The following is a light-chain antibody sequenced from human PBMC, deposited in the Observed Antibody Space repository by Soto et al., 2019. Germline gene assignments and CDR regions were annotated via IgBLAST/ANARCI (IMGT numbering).Light chain of an antibody. J-gene: IGLJ2*01. Sequence: QSVLTQSPSASATPGQRVTMSWSGTRSNVGTYAVNWYQQLPGTAPTLLIFRNHQRPSGVPDRFSGSKSGTSASLAISAPQSEDEADYYCAARDDSLRAVVFGGGTKLTVL. CDR3: AARDDSLRAVV. V-gene: IGLV1-44*01. CDR2: RNH. CDR1: RSNVGTYA.